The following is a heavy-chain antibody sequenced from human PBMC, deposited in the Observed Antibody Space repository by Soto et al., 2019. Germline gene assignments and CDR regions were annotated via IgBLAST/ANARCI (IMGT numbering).Heavy chain of an antibody. J-gene: IGHJ4*02. Sequence: QLQLQESGPGLVKPSETLSLTCSVSGGSIKNSNYYWAWIRQPPGKGLEWIGTIYYLGSTQYSPSLQSRVTMSIDTPKNQFPLKLTSVTAADTAVYYCAREERGYHSDSVGGYWGQGTLVTVSS. CDR2: IYYLGST. D-gene: IGHD3-16*01. CDR3: AREERGYHSDSVGGY. CDR1: GGSIKNSNYY. V-gene: IGHV4-39*02.